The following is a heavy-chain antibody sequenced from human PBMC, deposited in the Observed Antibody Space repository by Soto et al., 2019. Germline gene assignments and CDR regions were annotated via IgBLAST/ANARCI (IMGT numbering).Heavy chain of an antibody. Sequence: KSSETLSLTCTVSGGSISSYYWSWIRQPPGKGLEWIGYIYYSGSTNYNPSLKSRVTISVDTSKNQFSLKLSSVTAADTAVYYCARGYDYVWGSYRCWGQGTLVTVSS. CDR3: ARGYDYVWGSYRC. D-gene: IGHD3-16*02. J-gene: IGHJ4*02. CDR1: GGSISSYY. CDR2: IYYSGST. V-gene: IGHV4-59*01.